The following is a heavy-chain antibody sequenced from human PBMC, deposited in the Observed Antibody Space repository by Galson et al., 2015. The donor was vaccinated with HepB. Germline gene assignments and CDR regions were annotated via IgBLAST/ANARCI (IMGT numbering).Heavy chain of an antibody. CDR3: ARDGYSSGWYGGALDP. CDR1: GYTFIAYY. CDR2: INPNSGGT. Sequence: SVKVSCKAFGYTFIAYYIHWVRQAPGQGLEWMGRINPNSGGTNYAQKFQGRVTMTRDTSITTVYMELSRLTSDDTAVYYCARDGYSSGWYGGALDPWGQGTLVTVSS. J-gene: IGHJ5*02. V-gene: IGHV1-2*06. D-gene: IGHD6-19*01.